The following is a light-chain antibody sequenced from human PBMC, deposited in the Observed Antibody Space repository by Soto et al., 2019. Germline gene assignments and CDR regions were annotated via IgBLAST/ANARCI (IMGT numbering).Light chain of an antibody. V-gene: IGLV2-14*02. Sequence: QSALTQPASVSGSPGQSITISCAGSGGDVGNYDLLSWYQKIPGKAPKLIIFEVNRRPSGVSDRFSGSKSGTSATLGITGLQTGDEADYYCGTWDSSLHAGVFGGGTKLTVL. CDR3: GTWDSSLHAGV. CDR2: EVN. J-gene: IGLJ3*02. CDR1: GGDVGNYDL.